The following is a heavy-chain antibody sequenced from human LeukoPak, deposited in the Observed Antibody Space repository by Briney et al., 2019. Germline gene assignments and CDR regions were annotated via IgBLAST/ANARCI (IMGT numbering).Heavy chain of an antibody. V-gene: IGHV3-23*01. CDR2: IGDRGSDT. J-gene: IGHJ4*02. D-gene: IGHD6-19*01. CDR3: AKVGPPYSSGWSIEFDY. CDR1: GFTFNIYV. Sequence: GGSLRLSWAASGFTFNIYVMTWVRQAPGKGLEWVSAIGDRGSDTYYADPVKGRFTISRDNSKYTLYLQMNSLRAEDTAVYYCAKVGPPYSSGWSIEFDYWGRGTLVTVSS.